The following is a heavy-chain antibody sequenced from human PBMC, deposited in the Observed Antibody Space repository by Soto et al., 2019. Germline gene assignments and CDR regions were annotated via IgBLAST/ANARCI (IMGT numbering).Heavy chain of an antibody. D-gene: IGHD1-1*01. CDR3: ASELAALNWFDP. J-gene: IGHJ5*02. CDR2: INPNSGGT. V-gene: IGHV1-2*04. Sequence: ASVKVSSKASGYTFTGYDMHWVRQAPGQGLEWMGWINPNSGGTNYAQKFQGWVTMTRDTSISTAYMELNSLRDEDTAVYYCASELAALNWFDPWGQGTLVTVSS. CDR1: GYTFTGYD.